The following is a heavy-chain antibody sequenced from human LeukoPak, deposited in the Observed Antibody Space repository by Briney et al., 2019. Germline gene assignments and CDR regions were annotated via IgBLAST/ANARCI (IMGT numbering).Heavy chain of an antibody. V-gene: IGHV1-8*03. Sequence: ASVKVSCKASGYTFTSYDINWVRQATGQGLEWMGWMNPNSGNTGYAQKFQGRVTITRNTSISTAYMELSRLRSDDTAVYYCARDSAFGEFSYYYYMDVWGKGTTATVSS. CDR1: GYTFTSYD. D-gene: IGHD3-10*01. CDR3: ARDSAFGEFSYYYYMDV. J-gene: IGHJ6*03. CDR2: MNPNSGNT.